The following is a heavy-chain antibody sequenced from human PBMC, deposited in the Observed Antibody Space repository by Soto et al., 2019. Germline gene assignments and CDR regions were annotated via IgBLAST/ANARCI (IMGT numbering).Heavy chain of an antibody. CDR1: GGSFSGYY. J-gene: IGHJ6*02. D-gene: IGHD4-17*01. CDR3: ATTVTTPYYYYYGMDV. Sequence: SETLSLTCGVYGGSFSGYYWSWIRQPPGKGLEWIGEINHSGSTNYNPSLKSRVTISVDTSKNQFSLKLSSVTAADTAVYYCATTVTTPYYYYYGMDVWGQGT. V-gene: IGHV4-34*01. CDR2: INHSGST.